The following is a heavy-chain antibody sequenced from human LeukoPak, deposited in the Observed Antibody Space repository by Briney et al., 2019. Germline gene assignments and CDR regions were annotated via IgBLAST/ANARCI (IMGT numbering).Heavy chain of an antibody. J-gene: IGHJ3*02. V-gene: IGHV4-39*01. CDR1: GGSISSSSYY. Sequence: SETLSLTCTVSGGSISSSSYYWGWIRQPPGKGLEWIGSIYYSGSTYYNPSLKSRVTISVDTSKNQFSLKLSSVTAADAAVYYCARPSLHYCSSTSCYGAWAFDIWGQGTMVTVSS. CDR2: IYYSGST. CDR3: ARPSLHYCSSTSCYGAWAFDI. D-gene: IGHD2-2*01.